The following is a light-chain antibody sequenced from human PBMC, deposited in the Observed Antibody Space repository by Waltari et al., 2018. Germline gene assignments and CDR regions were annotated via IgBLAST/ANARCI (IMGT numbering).Light chain of an antibody. V-gene: IGLV4-69*02. Sequence: QLVLTQSPSASASLGASVKLTCTLSSGHSSNVIAWHQQQPEKGPRFLLKVNSDGSHSKGDGIPDRFSGSSSGAGRYLTISSLQSADEADYYCQTGGHGTWVFGGGTKLTVL. CDR1: SGHSSNV. CDR2: VNSDGSH. CDR3: QTGGHGTWV. J-gene: IGLJ3*02.